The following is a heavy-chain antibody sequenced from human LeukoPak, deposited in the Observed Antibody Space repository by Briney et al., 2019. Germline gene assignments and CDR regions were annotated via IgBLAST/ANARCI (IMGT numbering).Heavy chain of an antibody. CDR2: IYTSGST. D-gene: IGHD6-13*01. V-gene: IGHV4-4*07. CDR3: AREVKQQLVLYYYYYMDV. Sequence: ASETLSLTCTVSGDSISSYYWSWIRQPAGKGREWIGRIYTSGSTNYNPSLKSRVTISVDKSKNQFSLKLSSVTAADTAVYYCAREVKQQLVLYYYYYMDVWGKGTTVTVSS. CDR1: GDSISSYY. J-gene: IGHJ6*03.